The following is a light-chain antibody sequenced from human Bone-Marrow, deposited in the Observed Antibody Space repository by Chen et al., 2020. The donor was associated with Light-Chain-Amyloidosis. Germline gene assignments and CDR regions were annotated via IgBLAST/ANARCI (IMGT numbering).Light chain of an antibody. CDR3: QQYGTSPLT. CDR2: GSS. CDR1: QTISSNY. Sequence: DILLTQSPGTLSLSPGEGANRTCRASQTISSNYSTWYQQKFGQAPWLLIYGSSSRATGIPDRFPGSGSGTDFTLTINRLEPEDFAMYYCQQYGTSPLTFGGGTKVEIK. V-gene: IGKV3-20*01. J-gene: IGKJ4*01.